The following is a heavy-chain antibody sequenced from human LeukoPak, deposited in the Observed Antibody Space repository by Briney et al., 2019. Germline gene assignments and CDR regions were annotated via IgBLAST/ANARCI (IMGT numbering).Heavy chain of an antibody. J-gene: IGHJ5*02. CDR2: INPNSGGT. CDR1: GYTFTGYY. Sequence: ASVKVSCKASGYTFTGYYMHWVRQAPGQGLEWMGWINPNSGGTNYAQKFQGRVTMTRDTSISTAYMELSRLRSDDTAVYYCARSPQLRYFDWLLPEPRPPQWFDPWGQGTLVTVSS. D-gene: IGHD3-9*01. CDR3: ARSPQLRYFDWLLPEPRPPQWFDP. V-gene: IGHV1-2*02.